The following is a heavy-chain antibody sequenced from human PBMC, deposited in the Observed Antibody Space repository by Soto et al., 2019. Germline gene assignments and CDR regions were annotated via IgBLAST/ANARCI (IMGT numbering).Heavy chain of an antibody. CDR1: GFSFTSYG. J-gene: IGHJ3*01. D-gene: IGHD1-26*01. V-gene: IGHV3-33*03. CDR2: IWYDGSNK. Sequence: GGALRLSCAASGFSFTSYGMHSFGQAPLKGLDWVAVIWYDGSNKCYAESVKGRFTISRDNSKNTLYVQMNSLTVEDTAVYYCARAQYTGSYFDACGVRGQGTMVTVAS. CDR3: ARAQYTGSYFDACGV.